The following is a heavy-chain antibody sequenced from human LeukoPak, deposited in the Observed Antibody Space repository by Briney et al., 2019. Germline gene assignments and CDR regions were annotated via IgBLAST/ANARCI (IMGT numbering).Heavy chain of an antibody. CDR1: GGSISSYY. CDR2: IYYSGST. D-gene: IGHD3-22*01. J-gene: IGHJ3*02. CDR3: ARDGSAYYYDSSGSHDAFDI. Sequence: SETLSLTCTVSGGSISSYYWGWIRQPPGKGLEWIGYIYYSGSTNYNPSLKGRVTISVDTSRNQFSLKLSSVTAADTAVYYCARDGSAYYYDSSGSHDAFDIWGQGTMVTVSS. V-gene: IGHV4-59*01.